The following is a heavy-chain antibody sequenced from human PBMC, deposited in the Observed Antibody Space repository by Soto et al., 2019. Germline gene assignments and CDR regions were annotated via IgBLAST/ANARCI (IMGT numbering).Heavy chain of an antibody. D-gene: IGHD2-2*01. Sequence: QVQLVQSGAEVKKPGSSVKVSCKASGGTFGSYAIRWVRQAPGQGLEWMGGIIPITATANYAQKFQGRVTITADESTSTASMQLSSLRSEDTAVYYCARSQGSSTSLEIYYYYYYGMDVWGQGTTVTVSS. CDR3: ARSQGSSTSLEIYYYYYYGMDV. CDR1: GGTFGSYA. J-gene: IGHJ6*02. CDR2: IIPITATA. V-gene: IGHV1-69*01.